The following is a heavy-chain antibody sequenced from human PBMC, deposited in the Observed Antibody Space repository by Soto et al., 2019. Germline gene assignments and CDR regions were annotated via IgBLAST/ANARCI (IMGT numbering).Heavy chain of an antibody. J-gene: IGHJ3*02. CDR2: IYPGDSDT. D-gene: IGHD6-13*01. CDR3: ATPSPDSSDSLDM. CDR1: GYSFSSYW. Sequence: EVQLVQSGAEVKKPGESLQISCKGSGYSFSSYWIGWVRQMPGKGLEWMGIIYPGDSDTRYSPSFQGQVTISADKSISTAYLKWSSLKASDTAMYYCATPSPDSSDSLDMWGQGTMVTVSS. V-gene: IGHV5-51*01.